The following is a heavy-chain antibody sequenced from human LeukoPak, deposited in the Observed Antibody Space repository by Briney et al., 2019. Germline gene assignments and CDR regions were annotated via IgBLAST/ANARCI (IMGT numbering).Heavy chain of an antibody. CDR3: ATEGFYY. Sequence: GGSLRLSCAASGFTLSKYGMKWVRQAAGKGLEYVSGISRSGDITHYVDSVKGRFTISRDNSKNTLYLQMNSLRAESTALYYCATEGFYYWGPGTLVTVSS. V-gene: IGHV3-23*01. D-gene: IGHD2/OR15-2a*01. CDR2: ISRSGDIT. CDR1: GFTLSKYG. J-gene: IGHJ4*02.